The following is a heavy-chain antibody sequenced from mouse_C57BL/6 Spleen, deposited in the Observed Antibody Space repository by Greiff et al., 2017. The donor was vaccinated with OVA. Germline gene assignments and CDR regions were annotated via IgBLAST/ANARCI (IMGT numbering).Heavy chain of an antibody. CDR1: GYTFTSYW. CDR3: ARWGYSNYFDY. CDR2: IYPGSGST. J-gene: IGHJ2*01. Sequence: QVQLQQPGAELVKPGASVKMSCKASGYTFTSYWITWVKQRPGQGLEWIGDIYPGSGSTNYNEKFKCKATLTVDTSSSTAYMQPSSLTAEDSAVYYYARWGYSNYFDYWGKGTTLTVSS. D-gene: IGHD2-5*01. V-gene: IGHV1-55*01.